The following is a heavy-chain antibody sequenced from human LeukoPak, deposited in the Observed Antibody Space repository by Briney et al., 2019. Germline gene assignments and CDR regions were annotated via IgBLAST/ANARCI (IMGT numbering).Heavy chain of an antibody. CDR3: ARGGMYEDPFDY. CDR2: INNSGRT. Sequence: SETLSLTCTVSGGSISWGPFYWNWIRQHPGKGLEWIGYINNSGRTYYKPSLKSRLAISADTSKNQFSLRLTSVTAADTAVYYCARGGMYEDPFDYWGQGTLVTVSS. CDR1: GGSISWGPFY. V-gene: IGHV4-31*03. J-gene: IGHJ4*02. D-gene: IGHD2-8*01.